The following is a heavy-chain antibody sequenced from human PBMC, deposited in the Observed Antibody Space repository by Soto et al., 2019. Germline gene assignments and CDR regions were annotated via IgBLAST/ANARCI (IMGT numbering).Heavy chain of an antibody. Sequence: QVQLVQSGAEVKKPGSSVKVSCKASGGTFSSYAISWVRQAPGQGLEWMGGIIPIFGTANYAQKFQGRVTITADESTSTAYMELSSLRSEDTAVYYCARDGGYCRSTSCYGYYYYGMDVWGQGTTVTVSS. CDR3: ARDGGYCRSTSCYGYYYYGMDV. D-gene: IGHD2-2*03. J-gene: IGHJ6*02. V-gene: IGHV1-69*01. CDR1: GGTFSSYA. CDR2: IIPIFGTA.